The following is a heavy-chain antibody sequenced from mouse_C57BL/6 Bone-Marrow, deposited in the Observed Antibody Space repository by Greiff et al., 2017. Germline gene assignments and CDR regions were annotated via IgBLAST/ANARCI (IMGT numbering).Heavy chain of an antibody. Sequence: EVKLMEPGGGLVKPGGSLKLSCAASGFTFSSYTMSWVRQTPEKRLEWVATISGGGGNTYYPDSVKGRFTISRDNAKNTLYLQMSSLRSEDTALYYCARHGAGTNYWGQGTTLTVSS. CDR1: GFTFSSYT. V-gene: IGHV5-9*01. CDR2: ISGGGGNT. J-gene: IGHJ2*01. CDR3: ARHGAGTNY. D-gene: IGHD4-1*01.